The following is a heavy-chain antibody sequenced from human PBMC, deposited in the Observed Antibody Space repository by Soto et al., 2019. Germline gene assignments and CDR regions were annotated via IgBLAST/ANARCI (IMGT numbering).Heavy chain of an antibody. V-gene: IGHV4-4*07. CDR3: VRDGTKTLRDWFDP. CDR1: GASISGYY. CDR2: IYATGTT. D-gene: IGHD1-1*01. J-gene: IGHJ5*02. Sequence: SETLSLTCTVSGASISGYYWSWIRKSAGRGLEWIGRIYATGTTDYNPSLKSRVMMSVDTSKKQFSLKLRSVTAADTAVYYCVRDGTKTLRDWFDPWGQGISVTVSS.